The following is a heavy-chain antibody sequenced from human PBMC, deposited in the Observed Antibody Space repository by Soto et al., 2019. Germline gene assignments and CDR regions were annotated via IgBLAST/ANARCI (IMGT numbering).Heavy chain of an antibody. CDR1: NGVYIGYC. CDR2: INHSGST. Sequence: TCVLDNGVYIGYCRSRIRQPPGKGLEWIGEINHSGSTNYNPSLKSRVTISVDTSKNQFSLKLSSVTAADTAVYYCARSTGAVDYYDSSGDYYGPDYWGQGTLVTVSS. D-gene: IGHD3-22*01. J-gene: IGHJ4*02. V-gene: IGHV4-34*01. CDR3: ARSTGAVDYYDSSGDYYGPDY.